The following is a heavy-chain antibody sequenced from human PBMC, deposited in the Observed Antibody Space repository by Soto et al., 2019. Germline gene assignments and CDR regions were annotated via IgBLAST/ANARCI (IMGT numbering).Heavy chain of an antibody. CDR1: GYSFTSHW. V-gene: IGHV5-51*01. Sequence: GESLKISCNGSGYSFTSHWIGWVRQMPGKGPEWMGIINPGNSDTTYSPSFQGQVTISADKSISTAYLQWNNLKASDTAMYYCARRYCSGGTCYYFDSWGQGTLVTVSS. J-gene: IGHJ4*02. D-gene: IGHD2-15*01. CDR2: INPGNSDT. CDR3: ARRYCSGGTCYYFDS.